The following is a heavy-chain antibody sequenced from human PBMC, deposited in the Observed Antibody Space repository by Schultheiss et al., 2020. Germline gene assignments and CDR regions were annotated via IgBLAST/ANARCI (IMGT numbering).Heavy chain of an antibody. CDR2: IYHSGST. J-gene: IGHJ5*02. Sequence: GSLRLSCAASGFTFDDYAMHWVRQPPGKGLEWIGEIYHSGSTNYNPSLKSRVTISVDTSKNQFSLKLSSVTAADTATYYCARLAGDYGVWWFDPWGQGTLVTVS. V-gene: IGHV4-34*01. D-gene: IGHD4-17*01. CDR1: GFTFDDYA. CDR3: ARLAGDYGVWWFDP.